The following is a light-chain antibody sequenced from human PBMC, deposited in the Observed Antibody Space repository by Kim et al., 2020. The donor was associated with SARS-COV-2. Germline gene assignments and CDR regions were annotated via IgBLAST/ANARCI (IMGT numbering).Light chain of an antibody. V-gene: IGKV1-5*03. CDR1: QSISSW. Sequence: ASVGDRVPITARASQSISSWLAWYQQKPGKAPKLLIYKASSLESGVPSRFSGSGSGTEFTLTISSLQPDDFATYYCQQYNSYPYSFGQGTKLEI. CDR3: QQYNSYPYS. CDR2: KAS. J-gene: IGKJ2*03.